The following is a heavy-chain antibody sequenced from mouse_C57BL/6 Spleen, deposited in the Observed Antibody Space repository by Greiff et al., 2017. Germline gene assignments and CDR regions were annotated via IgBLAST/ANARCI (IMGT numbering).Heavy chain of an antibody. D-gene: IGHD2-5*01. Sequence: VQLQQSGAELVRPGASVKLSCTASGFNIKDYYMHWVKQRPEQGLEWIGRIDPEDGDTEYAPQFQGKATMTADTSSNTAYLQLSSLTSEDTAVYYCTTYYSNSWFAYWGQGTLVTVSA. CDR3: TTYYSNSWFAY. J-gene: IGHJ3*01. CDR1: GFNIKDYY. V-gene: IGHV14-1*01. CDR2: IDPEDGDT.